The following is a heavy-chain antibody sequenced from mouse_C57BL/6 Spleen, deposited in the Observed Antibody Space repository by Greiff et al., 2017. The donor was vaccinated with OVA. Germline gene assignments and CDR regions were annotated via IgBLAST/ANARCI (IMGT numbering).Heavy chain of an antibody. CDR1: GFTFSSYG. D-gene: IGHD1-1*01. CDR2: ISSGGSYT. V-gene: IGHV5-6*01. J-gene: IGHJ2*01. CDR3: ARQSGSSGGYYFDY. Sequence: EVQVVESGGDLVKPGGSLKLSCAASGFTFSSYGMSWVRQTPDKRLEWVATISSGGSYTYYPDSVKGRFTISRDNAKNTLYLQMSSLKSEDTAMYYCARQSGSSGGYYFDYWGQGTTLTVSS.